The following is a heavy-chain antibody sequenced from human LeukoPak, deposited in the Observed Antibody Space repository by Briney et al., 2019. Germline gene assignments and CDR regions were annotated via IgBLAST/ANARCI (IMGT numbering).Heavy chain of an antibody. V-gene: IGHV4-34*01. Sequence: SETLSLTCAVYGGSFSGYYWSWIRQPPGKGLEWIGEINHSGGTNYNPSLKSRVTISVDTSKNQFSLKLSSVTAADTAVYYCAREVGSTGRALDIWGQGTMVTVSS. CDR2: INHSGGT. J-gene: IGHJ3*02. CDR1: GGSFSGYY. CDR3: AREVGSTGRALDI. D-gene: IGHD1-26*01.